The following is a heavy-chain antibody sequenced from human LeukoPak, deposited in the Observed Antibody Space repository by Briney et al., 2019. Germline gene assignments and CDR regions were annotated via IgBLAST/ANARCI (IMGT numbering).Heavy chain of an antibody. CDR2: ISGSGGNT. Sequence: GGSLRLSCAASGFTFGSYAMSWVRQAPGKGLEWVSAISGSGGNTYYADSVKGRFTISRDNAKNSLYLQMNSLRAEDTAVYYCARDNPGYSSSWLFDYWGQGTLVTVSS. CDR1: GFTFGSYA. CDR3: ARDNPGYSSSWLFDY. V-gene: IGHV3-23*01. J-gene: IGHJ4*02. D-gene: IGHD6-13*01.